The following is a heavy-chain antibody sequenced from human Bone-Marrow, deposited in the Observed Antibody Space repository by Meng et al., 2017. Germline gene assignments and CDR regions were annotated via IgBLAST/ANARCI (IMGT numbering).Heavy chain of an antibody. CDR1: GFTFSSYS. CDR3: ARSAKGYCSGANCQKFYGMDV. D-gene: IGHD2-15*01. Sequence: GESLKISCAASGFTFSSYSMNWVRQAPGKGLEWVSSISSSSYIYYADSVKGRFTISRDNAKNSLYLQMNSLRAEDTAVYYCARSAKGYCSGANCQKFYGMDVWGQGTTVTVSS. CDR2: ISSSSYI. V-gene: IGHV3-21*04. J-gene: IGHJ6*02.